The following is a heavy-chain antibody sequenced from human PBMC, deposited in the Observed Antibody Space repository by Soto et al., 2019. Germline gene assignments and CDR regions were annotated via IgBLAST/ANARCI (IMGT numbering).Heavy chain of an antibody. CDR1: GFTFGDYA. CDR3: TTNYYDSSGYDNWFDP. D-gene: IGHD3-22*01. Sequence: PGGSLRLSCTASGFTFGDYAMSWFRQAPGKGLEWVGFIRSKAYGGTTVYAASVKGRFTISRDDSKSIAYLQMNSLKTEDTAVYYCTTNYYDSSGYDNWFDPWGQGT. J-gene: IGHJ5*02. V-gene: IGHV3-49*03. CDR2: IRSKAYGGTT.